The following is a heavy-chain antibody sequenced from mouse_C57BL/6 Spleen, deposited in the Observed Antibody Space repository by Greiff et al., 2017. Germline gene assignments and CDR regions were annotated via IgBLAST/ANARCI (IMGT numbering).Heavy chain of an antibody. CDR1: GFSLTSYG. CDR3: AKSYDGYYLWFAY. D-gene: IGHD2-3*01. V-gene: IGHV2-5*01. CDR2: IWRGGST. Sequence: VKLVESGPGLVQPSQSLSITCTVSGFSLTSYGVHWVRQSPGKGLEWLGVIWRGGSTDYTAAFMSRLSITKDKSKSQFCFKMNKLQAYDTAIYYCAKSYDGYYLWFAYWGQGTLVTVSA. J-gene: IGHJ3*01.